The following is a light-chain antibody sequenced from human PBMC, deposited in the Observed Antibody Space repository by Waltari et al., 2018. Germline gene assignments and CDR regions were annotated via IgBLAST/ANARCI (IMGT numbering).Light chain of an antibody. Sequence: QSVLTQPPSASGTPGQRVTISCSGSSSNIGSNVVNWYQQVPGTTPKLLIYRNDQRPSGGPDRFSGSKSGTSASLAISVLRPEDEAEYYCASWDDSLNGRWEFGGGTKVTVL. J-gene: IGLJ3*02. V-gene: IGLV1-44*01. CDR1: SSNIGSNV. CDR2: RND. CDR3: ASWDDSLNGRWE.